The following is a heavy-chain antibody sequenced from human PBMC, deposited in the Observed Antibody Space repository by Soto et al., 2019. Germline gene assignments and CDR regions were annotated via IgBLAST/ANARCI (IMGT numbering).Heavy chain of an antibody. CDR1: GFTFSSYA. Sequence: GGSLRLSCAASGFTFSSYAMSWVRQAPGKGLEWVSAISGSGGSTYYADSVKGRFTISRDNSKNTLYLQMNSLRAEDTAVYYCAKAPKYDSSGYQFDYWGQGTLVTVSS. CDR3: AKAPKYDSSGYQFDY. CDR2: ISGSGGST. V-gene: IGHV3-23*01. J-gene: IGHJ4*02. D-gene: IGHD3-22*01.